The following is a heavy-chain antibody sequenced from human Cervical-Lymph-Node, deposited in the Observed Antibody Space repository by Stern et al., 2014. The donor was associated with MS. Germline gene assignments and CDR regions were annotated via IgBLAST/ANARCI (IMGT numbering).Heavy chain of an antibody. CDR1: GYTLTEFS. CDR3: WGWYSILGVGAGGYDY. J-gene: IGHJ4*02. V-gene: IGHV1-24*01. Sequence: VQLVESGAEVKKPGASVKVSCKVSGYTLTEFSMHWVRQAPGKGLEWMGRFDPEDGETFYAQKFQGRVTMTEDTSTDTAYMERSSRRSEDTAVYYVWGWYSILGVGAGGYDYWGQGTLVTVSS. CDR2: FDPEDGET. D-gene: IGHD3-3*01.